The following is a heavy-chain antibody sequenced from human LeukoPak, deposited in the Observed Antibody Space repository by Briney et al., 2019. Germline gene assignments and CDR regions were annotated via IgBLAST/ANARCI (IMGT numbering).Heavy chain of an antibody. CDR3: ARDSSECVAQHFDP. V-gene: IGHV4-39*07. Sequence: SETLSLTCTASGGSISSSSYYWGWIRQPPGKGLEWIGSIYYSGSTYYNPSLKSRVTISVDTSKNQFSLKLSSVTAADTAVYYCARDSSECVAQHFDPWGQGILVTVSS. CDR1: GGSISSSSYY. J-gene: IGHJ5*02. D-gene: IGHD5-12*01. CDR2: IYYSGST.